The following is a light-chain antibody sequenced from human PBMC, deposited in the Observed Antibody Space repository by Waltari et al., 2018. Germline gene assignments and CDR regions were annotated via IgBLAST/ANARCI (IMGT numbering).Light chain of an antibody. V-gene: IGKV3-20*01. CDR2: GVS. Sequence: IVFTQSPGTLSLSPGYRATLSCRASQSVRSTYLAWYQPKPGQAPRLLIYGVSMRATDIPDRFSGSGSGTDFTLTISRLEPEDFAVYYCQHYGSSSVTFGGGTKVEIK. CDR1: QSVRSTY. J-gene: IGKJ4*01. CDR3: QHYGSSSVT.